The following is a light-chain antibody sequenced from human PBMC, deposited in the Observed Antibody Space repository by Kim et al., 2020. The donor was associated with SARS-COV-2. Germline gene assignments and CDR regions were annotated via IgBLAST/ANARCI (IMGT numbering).Light chain of an antibody. Sequence: QSALTQPASVSGSPGQSITISCTGTSSDVGRYNLVSWFQQHPGRAPKLIIYEVNKRPSGLSDRFSGSKSGNTASLTISGLQAEDDADYYCCSNAGSNTWVFGGGTQLTVL. CDR2: EVN. CDR1: SSDVGRYNL. CDR3: CSNAGSNTWV. V-gene: IGLV2-23*02. J-gene: IGLJ3*02.